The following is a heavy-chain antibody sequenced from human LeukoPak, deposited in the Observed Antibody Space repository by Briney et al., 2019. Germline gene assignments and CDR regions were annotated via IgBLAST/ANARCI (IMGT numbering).Heavy chain of an antibody. V-gene: IGHV3-23*01. CDR3: AKDYGVLTVRWFDP. CDR1: GFTFNSYG. J-gene: IGHJ5*02. CDR2: ISGSGRTT. D-gene: IGHD3-10*01. Sequence: GGSLRLSCAASGFTFNSYGMSWVRQAPGKGLERVSGISGSGRTTFYADSVKGRFTNSRDNSKNPLYLQINSLRTEDTAVYYCAKDYGVLTVRWFDPWGQGTLVTVSS.